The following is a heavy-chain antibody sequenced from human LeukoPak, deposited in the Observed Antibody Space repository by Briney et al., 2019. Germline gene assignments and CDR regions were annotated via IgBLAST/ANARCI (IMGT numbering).Heavy chain of an antibody. D-gene: IGHD1-1*01. CDR2: VQFDGRT. CDR3: AREGGTYRPLDY. Sequence: SETLSLTCGVCVGSNRSTNWWTRVRHPPGKGLEWIGEVQFDGRTNYKPSLQSRLTMSADSSEIHISLKISTWTAVDTAVYYCAREGGTYRPLDYSGQGTLVTVSS. CDR1: VGSNRSTNW. V-gene: IGHV4-4*02. J-gene: IGHJ4*02.